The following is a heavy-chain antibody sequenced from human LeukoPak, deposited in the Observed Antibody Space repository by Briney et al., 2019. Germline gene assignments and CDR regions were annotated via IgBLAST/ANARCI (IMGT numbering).Heavy chain of an antibody. CDR1: GGTFSSYA. J-gene: IGHJ3*02. CDR2: IIPILGIA. D-gene: IGHD4-23*01. CDR3: ARPSTVGQGEAFDI. V-gene: IGHV1-69*04. Sequence: ASVKVSCKASGGTFSSYAISWVRQAPGQGLEWMGRIIPILGIANYAQKFQGRVTITADKSTSTAYMELSSLRSEDTAVYYCARPSTVGQGEAFDIWGQGTMVTVSS.